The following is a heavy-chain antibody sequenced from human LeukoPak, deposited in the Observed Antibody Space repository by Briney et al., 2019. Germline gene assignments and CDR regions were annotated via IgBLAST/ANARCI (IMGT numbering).Heavy chain of an antibody. D-gene: IGHD4-17*01. CDR1: GFTFRSYS. CDR2: ISSSSIYI. CDR3: ARGLRTDYGDYGGWFDP. Sequence: PGGSLRLSCAASGFTFRSYSMNWVRQAPGKGRKWVSCISSSSIYIYDADSVKGRFTISRDNAKNSLYLQMNSLRAEDTAVYYCARGLRTDYGDYGGWFDPWGQGTLVTVSS. J-gene: IGHJ5*02. V-gene: IGHV3-21*01.